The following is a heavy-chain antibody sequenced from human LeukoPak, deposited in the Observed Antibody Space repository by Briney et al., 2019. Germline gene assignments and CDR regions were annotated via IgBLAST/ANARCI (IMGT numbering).Heavy chain of an antibody. V-gene: IGHV1-2*06. CDR2: INPNSGGT. CDR3: ARVSYSSGWFDY. Sequence: ASVKVSCKASGYTFTCYYMHWVRQAPGQGLEWMGRINPNSGGTNYAQKFQGRVTMTRDTSISTAYMELSRLRSDDTAVYYCARVSYSSGWFDYWGQGTLVTVSS. D-gene: IGHD6-19*01. J-gene: IGHJ4*02. CDR1: GYTFTCYY.